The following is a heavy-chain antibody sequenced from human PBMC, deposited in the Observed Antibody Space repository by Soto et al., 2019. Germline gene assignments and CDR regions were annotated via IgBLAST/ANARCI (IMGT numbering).Heavy chain of an antibody. CDR2: VNAYNGDT. D-gene: IGHD1-26*01. CDR3: ARDRGGRDGYYYFDY. V-gene: IGHV1-18*04. CDR1: GYTFTDNG. J-gene: IGHJ4*02. Sequence: QVQLVQSGAEVKKSGASVRVSCEASGYTFTDNGITWVRQAPGQGLEWMGWVNAYNGDTNYAQNLQGRVTMTTDTSTSRAYMELRSLRSDDTAVYYCARDRGGRDGYYYFDYCGQGTLVTVSS.